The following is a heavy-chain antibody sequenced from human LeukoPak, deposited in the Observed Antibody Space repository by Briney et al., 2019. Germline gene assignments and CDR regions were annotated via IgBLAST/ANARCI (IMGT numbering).Heavy chain of an antibody. D-gene: IGHD1-26*01. CDR1: GFTFSSYG. CDR2: IWYDGSNK. J-gene: IGHJ4*02. Sequence: GGSLRLSCAASGFTFSSYGLHWVRQAPGKGLEWVAVIWYDGSNKYYADSVKGRFTISRDDPKNTLYLQMNSLRAEDTAVYYCATIGDRRSGELYRFDYWGQGTLVTVSS. V-gene: IGHV3-33*01. CDR3: ATIGDRRSGELYRFDY.